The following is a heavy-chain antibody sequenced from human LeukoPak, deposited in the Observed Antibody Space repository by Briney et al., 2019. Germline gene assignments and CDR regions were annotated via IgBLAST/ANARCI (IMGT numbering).Heavy chain of an antibody. Sequence: PGGSLRLSCAASGFTFSSYAMSWVRQAPGKGLEWVSAISGSGGSTYYADSVKGRFTISRDNSKNTLYLQMNSLRAEDTAVYYCARDTGAPLDYYYGMDVWGQGTTVTVSS. V-gene: IGHV3-23*01. CDR3: ARDTGAPLDYYYGMDV. D-gene: IGHD4-17*01. CDR2: ISGSGGST. CDR1: GFTFSSYA. J-gene: IGHJ6*02.